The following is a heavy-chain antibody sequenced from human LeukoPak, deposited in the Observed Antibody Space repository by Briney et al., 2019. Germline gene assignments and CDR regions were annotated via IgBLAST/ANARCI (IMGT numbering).Heavy chain of an antibody. Sequence: SETLSLTCTVSGGSISSYYWSWIRQPPGKGLEWIGYIYYSGSTDYNPSLKSRVTISVDTSKNQFSLKLSSVTAADTAVYYCARLVTYYDILTGYSNMDRFDYWGQGTLVTVSS. D-gene: IGHD3-9*01. CDR1: GGSISSYY. J-gene: IGHJ4*02. CDR2: IYYSGST. CDR3: ARLVTYYDILTGYSNMDRFDY. V-gene: IGHV4-59*08.